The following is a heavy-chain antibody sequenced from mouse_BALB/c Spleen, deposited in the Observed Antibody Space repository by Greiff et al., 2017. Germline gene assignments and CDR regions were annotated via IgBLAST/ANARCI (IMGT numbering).Heavy chain of an antibody. CDR3: AREGYDTGYYAMDY. Sequence: VQLQQSGPELVKPGASVKIPCKASGYTFTDYNMDWVKQSHGKSLEWIGDINPNNGGTIYNQKFKGKATLTVDKSSSTAYMELRSLTSEDTAVYYCAREGYDTGYYAMDYWGQGTSVTVSS. CDR1: GYTFTDYN. J-gene: IGHJ4*01. D-gene: IGHD2-14*01. V-gene: IGHV1-18*01. CDR2: INPNNGGT.